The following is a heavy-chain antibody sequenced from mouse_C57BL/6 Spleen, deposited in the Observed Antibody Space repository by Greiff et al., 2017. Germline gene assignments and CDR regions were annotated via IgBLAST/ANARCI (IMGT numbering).Heavy chain of an antibody. CDR2: ISSGSSTI. J-gene: IGHJ2*01. D-gene: IGHD2-3*01. Sequence: VQLQQSGGGLVKPGGSLKLSCAASGFTFSDYGMHWVRQAPEKGLEWVAYISSGSSTIYYADTVKGRFTISRDNAKNTLFLQMTSLRSEYTAMYYCARLYDGYYLYYFDYWGQGTTLTVSS. CDR1: GFTFSDYG. CDR3: ARLYDGYYLYYFDY. V-gene: IGHV5-17*01.